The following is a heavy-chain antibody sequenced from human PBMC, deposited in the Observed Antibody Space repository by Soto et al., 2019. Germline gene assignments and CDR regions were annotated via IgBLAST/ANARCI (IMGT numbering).Heavy chain of an antibody. V-gene: IGHV1-18*01. J-gene: IGHJ4*02. CDR2: ISAYNGNT. D-gene: IGHD4-17*01. CDR3: ARDGGPNTVTTDHYFDY. Sequence: ASVKVSCKASGYAFTSYGISWVRQAPGQGLEWMGWISAYNGNTNYAQKLQGRVTMTTDTSTSTAYMELRSLRSDDTAVYYCARDGGPNTVTTDHYFDYWGQGTLVTVYS. CDR1: GYAFTSYG.